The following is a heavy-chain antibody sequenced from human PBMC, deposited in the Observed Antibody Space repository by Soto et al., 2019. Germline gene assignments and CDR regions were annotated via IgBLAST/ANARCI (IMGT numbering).Heavy chain of an antibody. D-gene: IGHD2-15*01. V-gene: IGHV4-39*01. CDR2: MLYSGLT. CDR3: APLSVSLSGPYGIHV. Sequence: SETLSLTCSVSGYSVSSSDYYWAWIRQPPGKGLEWIGSMLYSGLTYYNPSLKSRVTLSVDTSKNQSSVRLNSVTASDTAVYYCAPLSVSLSGPYGIHVWGQGTTVTVSS. J-gene: IGHJ6*02. CDR1: GYSVSSSDYY.